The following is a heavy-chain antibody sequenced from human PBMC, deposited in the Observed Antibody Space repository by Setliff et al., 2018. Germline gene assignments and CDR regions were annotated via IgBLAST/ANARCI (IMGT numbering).Heavy chain of an antibody. CDR3: ARDLDIGQLVPTYFDY. CDR2: INAGNGNT. Sequence: ASAKVSCKASGYTFTSYAMHWVRRAPGQRLEWMGWINAGNGNTKYSQKFQGRVTITRDTSASTAYMELSSLRSEDTAVYYCARDLDIGQLVPTYFDYWGQGTLVTVSS. V-gene: IGHV1-3*01. D-gene: IGHD6-6*01. CDR1: GYTFTSYA. J-gene: IGHJ4*02.